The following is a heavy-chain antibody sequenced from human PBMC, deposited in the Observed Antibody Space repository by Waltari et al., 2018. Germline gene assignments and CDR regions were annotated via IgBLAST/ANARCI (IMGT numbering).Heavy chain of an antibody. V-gene: IGHV3-74*01. D-gene: IGHD3-22*01. CDR2: INSDGSST. CDR3: ARVATKTYSSPVPGRPYYYGMDV. CDR1: GFAIRRCG. J-gene: IGHJ6*02. Sequence: EEQLVVCGGGLAQPVQSLRRSCAAPGFAIRRCGMDWVRAAPVKGPVWVPRINSDGSSTSYEDSVKGRFTISRDNAKNTLYVQMNRLRDEETAVYYCARVATKTYSSPVPGRPYYYGMDVWGQGTTVTVSS.